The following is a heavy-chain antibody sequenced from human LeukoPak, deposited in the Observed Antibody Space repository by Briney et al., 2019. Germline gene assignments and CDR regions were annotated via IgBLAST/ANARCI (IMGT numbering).Heavy chain of an antibody. CDR3: ARQSGGGSYYYLDY. CDR2: IYYTGST. V-gene: IGHV4-59*08. Sequence: SETLCLTCTVSGGSISSHYWSWIRQPPGKGLEWLGTIYYTGSTNYNPSFTSRVTISLDTSKAQFSRKLTSVTAADTAVYYCARQSGGGSYYYLDYWGQGTLVTVSS. D-gene: IGHD1-26*01. CDR1: GGSISSHY. J-gene: IGHJ4*02.